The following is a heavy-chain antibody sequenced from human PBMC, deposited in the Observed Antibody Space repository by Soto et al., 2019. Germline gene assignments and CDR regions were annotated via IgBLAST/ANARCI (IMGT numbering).Heavy chain of an antibody. J-gene: IGHJ6*02. V-gene: IGHV1-18*04. CDR1: GYTFTSYG. CDR2: ISAYNGNT. D-gene: IGHD6-19*01. Sequence: ASVKVSCKASGYTFTSYGISWVRQAPGQGLEWMGWISAYNGNTNYAQKLQGRVTMTTDTSTSTAYMELRSLRSDDTAVYYCARGTGIAVAGTLYGMDVWGQGTTVTVSS. CDR3: ARGTGIAVAGTLYGMDV.